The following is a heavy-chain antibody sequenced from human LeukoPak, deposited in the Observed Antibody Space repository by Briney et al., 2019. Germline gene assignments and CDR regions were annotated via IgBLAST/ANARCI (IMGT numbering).Heavy chain of an antibody. V-gene: IGHV4-39*07. CDR1: GVSISSSSYY. D-gene: IGHD6-19*01. J-gene: IGHJ6*03. CDR2: IYYSGST. CDR3: ARVFSLVAGHYYYYYMDV. Sequence: NPSETLSLTCTVSGVSISSSSYYWGWIRQPPGKGLEWIGSIYYSGSTYYNSSLKSRVTISVDTSKNQFSLKLSSVTAADTAVYYCARVFSLVAGHYYYYYMDVWGKGTTVTVSS.